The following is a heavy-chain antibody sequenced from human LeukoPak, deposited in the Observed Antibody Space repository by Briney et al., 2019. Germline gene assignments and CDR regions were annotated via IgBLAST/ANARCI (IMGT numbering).Heavy chain of an antibody. J-gene: IGHJ3*02. V-gene: IGHV5-10-1*01. CDR3: ARHSSRYSGYDLNDAFDI. CDR1: GSSFTSYW. Sequence: KPGASLMISCKGSGSSFTSYWISWVRQMPGKGLEWMGRIDPSDSYTNYSPSFQGHVTISADKSISTAYLQWSSLKASDTAMYYCARHSSRYSGYDLNDAFDIWGQGTMVTVSS. CDR2: IDPSDSYT. D-gene: IGHD5-12*01.